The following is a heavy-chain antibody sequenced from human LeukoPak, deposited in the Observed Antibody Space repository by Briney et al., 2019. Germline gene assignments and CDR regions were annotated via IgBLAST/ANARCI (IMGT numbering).Heavy chain of an antibody. CDR2: IYYSGST. J-gene: IGHJ4*02. V-gene: IGHV4-34*09. CDR1: GGSFSGYY. CDR3: ARGPYSASYLTSGYFDY. D-gene: IGHD1-26*01. Sequence: KPSETLSLTCAVYGGSFSGYYWSWIRQPPGKGLEWIGYIYYSGSTYYNPSLKSRVTISVDTSKNQFSLKLTSVTAADTAVYYCARGPYSASYLTSGYFDYWGQGTLVTVSS.